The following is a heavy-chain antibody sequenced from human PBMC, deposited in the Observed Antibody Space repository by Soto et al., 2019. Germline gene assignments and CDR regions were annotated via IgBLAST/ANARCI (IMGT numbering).Heavy chain of an antibody. CDR3: ARGVAGSGFDL. CDR1: GDSVSSNTSA. D-gene: IGHD6-19*01. J-gene: IGHJ4*02. CDR2: TYYRSNWRH. Sequence: SQTLSLPCVVSGDSVSSNTSAWNFIRSSPSRGLEWLGRTYYRSNWRHDYAVSVKSRITVNPDTSKNHFSLQLNSVTPDDTAVYYCARGVAGSGFDLWGQGTLVTVS. V-gene: IGHV6-1*01.